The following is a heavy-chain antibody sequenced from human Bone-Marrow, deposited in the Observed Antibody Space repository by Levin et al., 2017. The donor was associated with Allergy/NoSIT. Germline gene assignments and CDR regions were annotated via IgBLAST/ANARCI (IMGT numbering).Heavy chain of an antibody. J-gene: IGHJ6*02. CDR1: GFTFSDYS. V-gene: IGHV3-48*04. CDR2: IAPANTST. D-gene: IGHD3-9*01. CDR3: ARYFDYDNLTGSYSYYYGVDV. Sequence: GGSLRLSCSASGFTFSDYSMAWVRQAPGKGLEWISYIAPANTSTYYAESVRGRFTISRDNANNSLSLQMGSLRGEDTGVYYYARYFDYDNLTGSYSYYYGVDVWGQGPTVTVSS.